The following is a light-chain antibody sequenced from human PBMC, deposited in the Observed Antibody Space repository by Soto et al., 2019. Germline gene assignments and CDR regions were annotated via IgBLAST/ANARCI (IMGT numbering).Light chain of an antibody. CDR3: SSYEGSNTFV. Sequence: QSALTQPPSASGSPGQSVTISCTGTSSDVGGYNYVSWYQQHPGKAPKLMIYEVSKWPSGVPDRFSGSKSGNTASLTVSGLQAEDEADYYCSSYEGSNTFVFGTGTQLTVL. CDR2: EVS. J-gene: IGLJ1*01. V-gene: IGLV2-8*01. CDR1: SSDVGGYNY.